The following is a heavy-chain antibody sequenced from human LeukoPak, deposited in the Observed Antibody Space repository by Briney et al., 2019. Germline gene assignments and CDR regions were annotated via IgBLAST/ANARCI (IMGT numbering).Heavy chain of an antibody. V-gene: IGHV5-51*01. CDR1: GYGFTSYW. D-gene: IGHD5-12*01. CDR2: IYPGDSDT. J-gene: IGHJ4*02. Sequence: GESLKISCKGSGYGFTSYWIGWVRQMPGKGLEWMGIIYPGDSDTRYSPSFQGQVAISADKSISTAYLQWSSLKASDTAMYYCARQYSGYDRPFDYWGQGTLVTVSS. CDR3: ARQYSGYDRPFDY.